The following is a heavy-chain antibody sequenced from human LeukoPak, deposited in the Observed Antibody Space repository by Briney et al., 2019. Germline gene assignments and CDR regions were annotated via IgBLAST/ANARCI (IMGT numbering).Heavy chain of an antibody. CDR1: GYTFTGYY. CDR3: ARDPHGSGSYYLDFGY. Sequence: GASVKVSCKASGYTFTGYYMHWVRQAPGQGLEWMGRINPNSGGTNYAQKFQGRVTMTRDTSISTAYMELSRLRSDDTAVYYCARDPHGSGSYYLDFGYWGQGTLVTVSS. D-gene: IGHD3-10*01. J-gene: IGHJ4*02. CDR2: INPNSGGT. V-gene: IGHV1-2*06.